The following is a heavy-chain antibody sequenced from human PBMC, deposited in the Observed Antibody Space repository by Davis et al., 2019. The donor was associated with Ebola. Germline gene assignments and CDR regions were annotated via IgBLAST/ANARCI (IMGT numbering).Heavy chain of an antibody. V-gene: IGHV3-7*01. D-gene: IGHD1-1*01. CDR1: GLTFSIYG. CDR2: IKQDGSEK. Sequence: GESLKISCAASGLTFSIYGMSWVRQAPGKGLEWVANIKQDGSEKYYVDSVKGRFTSSRDNAGKSLYLQMNSLRVADTAVYYCARWRNSTGRFDCWGQGTPVTVFS. CDR3: ARWRNSTGRFDC. J-gene: IGHJ4*02.